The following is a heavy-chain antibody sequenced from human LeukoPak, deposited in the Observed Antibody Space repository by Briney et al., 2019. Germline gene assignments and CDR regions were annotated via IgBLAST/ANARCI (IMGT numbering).Heavy chain of an antibody. CDR3: AKDGRVVTTGTTPRGLEYAFDI. V-gene: IGHV3-23*01. D-gene: IGHD1-7*01. J-gene: IGHJ3*02. CDR1: GFTFSSYS. Sequence: GGSLRLSCAASGFTFSSYSMNWVRQAPGKGLEWVSAISGSGGSTYYADSVKGRFTISRDNSKNTLYLQMNSLRAEDTAVYYCAKDGRVVTTGTTPRGLEYAFDIWGQGTMVTVSS. CDR2: ISGSGGST.